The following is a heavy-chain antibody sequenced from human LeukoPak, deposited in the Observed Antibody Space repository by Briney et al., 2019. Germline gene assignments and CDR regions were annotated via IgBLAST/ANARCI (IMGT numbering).Heavy chain of an antibody. V-gene: IGHV4-31*03. D-gene: IGHD2-2*02. Sequence: SETLSLTCTVSGGSLSSGGYYWSWIRQHPGKGLGWIGYIYYSGSTYYNPSLKSRVTISVDTSKNQFSLKLSSVTAADTAVYYCARGGYCSSTSCYRNWFDPWGQGTLVTVSS. CDR2: IYYSGST. J-gene: IGHJ5*02. CDR3: ARGGYCSSTSCYRNWFDP. CDR1: GGSLSSGGYY.